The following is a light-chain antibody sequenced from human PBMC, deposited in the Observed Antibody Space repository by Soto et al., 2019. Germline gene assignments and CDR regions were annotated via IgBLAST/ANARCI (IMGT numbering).Light chain of an antibody. CDR1: QSISNY. J-gene: IGKJ4*01. CDR3: QRSYGTPLT. V-gene: IGKV1-39*01. Sequence: DLEMTQSPLSLSASVGDRVTITCRASQSISNYLNWYQHKPGKVPKLLIYAASSLQSGVPTRFSGSGSGTDFTLTINSLQPEDFATYYCQRSYGTPLTFGGGTKIEIK. CDR2: AAS.